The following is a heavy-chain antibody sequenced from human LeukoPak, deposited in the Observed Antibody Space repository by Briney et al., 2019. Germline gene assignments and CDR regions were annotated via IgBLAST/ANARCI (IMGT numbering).Heavy chain of an antibody. CDR1: GGTFSSYA. D-gene: IGHD2-2*01. CDR3: ARGLREYQLPQIVPLRTHYYYGMDV. Sequence: SVKVSCKASGGTFSSYAISWVRQAAGQGLEWMGGIIPIFGTANYAQKFQGRVTITADQSTSTAYMELSSLRSEDTAVYYCARGLREYQLPQIVPLRTHYYYGMDVWGKGTTVTVSS. CDR2: IIPIFGTA. J-gene: IGHJ6*04. V-gene: IGHV1-69*01.